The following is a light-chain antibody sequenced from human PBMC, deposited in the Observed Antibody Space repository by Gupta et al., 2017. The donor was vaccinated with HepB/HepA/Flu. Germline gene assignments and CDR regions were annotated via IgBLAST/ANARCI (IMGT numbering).Light chain of an antibody. CDR3: QQYGSRFT. CDR2: GAS. J-gene: IGKJ3*01. CDR1: QSVSSSY. V-gene: IGKV3-20*01. Sequence: DIVLTQSPCTLSLSPGERATLASRSSQSVSSSYLAWYQQKPGQAPRLRIYGASSRATGIPDRFSGRGSGTDFTLTISRLEPEDFAVYYCQQYGSRFTFGPGTKVDIK.